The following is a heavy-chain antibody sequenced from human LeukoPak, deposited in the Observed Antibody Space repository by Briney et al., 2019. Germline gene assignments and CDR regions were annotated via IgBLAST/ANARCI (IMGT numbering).Heavy chain of an antibody. J-gene: IGHJ4*02. CDR2: IYYSGST. Sequence: SETLSLTCTVSGGSISSSSYYWGWIRQPPGKGLEWIGSIYYSGSTYYNPSLKSRVTISVDTSKNQFSLKLSSVTAADTAVYYCAKTLRGVIIRGFDYWGQGTLVTVSS. CDR3: AKTLRGVIIRGFDY. CDR1: GGSISSSSYY. D-gene: IGHD3-10*01. V-gene: IGHV4-39*01.